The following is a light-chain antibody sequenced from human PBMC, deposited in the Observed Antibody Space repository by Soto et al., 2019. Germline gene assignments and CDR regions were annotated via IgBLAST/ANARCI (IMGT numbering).Light chain of an antibody. CDR1: PSVSIF. CDR3: QQRNNWPWT. CDR2: DAS. V-gene: IGKV3-11*01. Sequence: ETVLTQSPATLSLSPGERATLSCRASPSVSIFLAWYQQKPGQAPRLLMYDASTRATGIPARFSGSGSGTDVTLTIRSLEPEDSAVDYCQQRNNWPWTFGQGTKVEIK. J-gene: IGKJ1*01.